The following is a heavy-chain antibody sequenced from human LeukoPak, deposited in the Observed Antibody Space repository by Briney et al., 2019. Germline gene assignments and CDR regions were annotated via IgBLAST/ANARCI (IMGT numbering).Heavy chain of an antibody. Sequence: PGGSPRLSCAASGFTFSSYAMSWVRQAPGKGLEWVSSISVIGGSTYYADSVRGQFTISRDNSKNTLYLQMNSLRAEDTGVYHCAAAYFGMDQYYYGMDVWGQGTTVTVSS. CDR3: AAAYFGMDQYYYGMDV. CDR1: GFTFSSYA. J-gene: IGHJ6*02. D-gene: IGHD3-16*01. V-gene: IGHV3-23*01. CDR2: ISVIGGST.